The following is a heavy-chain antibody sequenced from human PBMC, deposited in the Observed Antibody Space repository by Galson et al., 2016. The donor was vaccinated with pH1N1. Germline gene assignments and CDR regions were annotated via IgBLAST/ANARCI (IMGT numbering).Heavy chain of an antibody. CDR2: ISGGGDST. Sequence: LRLSCAVSGFTFSIFGMSWVRQTPGKGLEWVSAISGGGDSTYHADSVKGRFTISRDNSKNTLFLQMSSLRAEDTAIYYCAKHDGSGYYYSRRLSWGQGTLVTVSS. J-gene: IGHJ5*02. V-gene: IGHV3-23*01. CDR1: GFTFSIFG. D-gene: IGHD3-22*01. CDR3: AKHDGSGYYYSRRLS.